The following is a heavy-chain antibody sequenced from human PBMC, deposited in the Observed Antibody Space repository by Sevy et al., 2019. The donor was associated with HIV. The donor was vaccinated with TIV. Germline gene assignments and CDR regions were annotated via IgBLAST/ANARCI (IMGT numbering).Heavy chain of an antibody. Sequence: GGSLRLSCAASGFTFSDYYMSWIRQAPGKGLEWISYISNRSTYTNYADSMKGRFTISRDNAKNSLYLKMNTLRAEDTAVYYCARVRYTSGVEYFDYWGQGTLVTVSS. CDR3: ARVRYTSGVEYFDY. D-gene: IGHD6-19*01. CDR1: GFTFSDYY. V-gene: IGHV3-11*06. J-gene: IGHJ4*02. CDR2: ISNRSTYT.